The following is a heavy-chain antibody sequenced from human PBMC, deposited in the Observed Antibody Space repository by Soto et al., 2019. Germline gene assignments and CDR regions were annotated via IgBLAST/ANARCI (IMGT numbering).Heavy chain of an antibody. D-gene: IGHD2-15*01. Sequence: TVSNNSAAWNWIRQSPSRGLEWLGRTYYRSKWYNDYAVSVKSRITINPDPSRNQFSLHLNSVTPEDTAVYYCARDRWFFDYWGQGTLVTVSS. CDR2: TYYRSKWYN. CDR3: ARDRWFFDY. J-gene: IGHJ4*02. CDR1: TVSNNSAA. V-gene: IGHV6-1*01.